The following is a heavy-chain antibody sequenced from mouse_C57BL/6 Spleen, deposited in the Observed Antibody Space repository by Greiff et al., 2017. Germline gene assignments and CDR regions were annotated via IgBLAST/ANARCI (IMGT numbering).Heavy chain of an antibody. D-gene: IGHD2-4*01. Sequence: LVESEGGLVQPGSSMKLSCTASGFTFSDYYMAWVRQVPEKGLEWVANINYDGSSTYYLDSLKSRFIISRDNAKNILYLQMSSLKSEDTATYYCARDRGYDYAVGAMDYWGQGTSVTVSS. CDR3: ARDRGYDYAVGAMDY. J-gene: IGHJ4*01. CDR1: GFTFSDYY. CDR2: INYDGSST. V-gene: IGHV5-16*01.